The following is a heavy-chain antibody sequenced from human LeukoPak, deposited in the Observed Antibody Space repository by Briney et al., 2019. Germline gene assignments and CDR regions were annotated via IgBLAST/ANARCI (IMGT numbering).Heavy chain of an antibody. CDR2: IYYSGST. CDR1: GGSISSYY. J-gene: IGHJ4*02. Sequence: SETLSLTCTVSGGSISSYYWSWIRQHPGKGLEWIGYIYYSGSTNYNPSLKSRVTISVDTSKNQFSLKLSSVTAADTAVYYCARGRLRLGELYPYYFDYWGQGTLVTVSS. V-gene: IGHV4-59*01. CDR3: ARGRLRLGELYPYYFDY. D-gene: IGHD3-16*01.